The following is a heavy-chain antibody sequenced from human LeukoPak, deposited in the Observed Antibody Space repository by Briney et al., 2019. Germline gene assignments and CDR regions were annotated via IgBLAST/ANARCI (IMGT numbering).Heavy chain of an antibody. CDR3: AKDKGRPESSGYYYSKIIDY. CDR2: ISGSGAST. V-gene: IGHV3-23*01. D-gene: IGHD3-22*01. CDR1: GFTFSSYA. Sequence: AGGSLRLSCAASGFTFSSYAMNWVRQAPGKGLEWVSGISGSGASTYYADSVKGRFTISRDNSRNTLYLQLNSLRVEDSAVYYYAKDKGRPESSGYYYSKIIDYWGQGTLVTVSS. J-gene: IGHJ4*02.